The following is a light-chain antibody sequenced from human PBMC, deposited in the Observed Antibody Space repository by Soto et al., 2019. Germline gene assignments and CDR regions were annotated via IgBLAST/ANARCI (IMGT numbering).Light chain of an antibody. CDR3: QQYGSSPPLT. V-gene: IGKV3-20*01. J-gene: IGKJ4*01. CDR2: GAS. CDR1: QSVSSSY. Sequence: EIVLTQSPGTLPLSPGDRATLSCRASQSVSSSYLAWYQQKPGQAPRLLIYGASRRATGIPDRFNGSGSGTDFTLTISRLEPEDFAVYYCQQYGSSPPLTFGGGTKVEIK.